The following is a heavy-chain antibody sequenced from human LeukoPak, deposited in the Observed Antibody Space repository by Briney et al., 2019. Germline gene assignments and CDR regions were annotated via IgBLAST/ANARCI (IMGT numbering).Heavy chain of an antibody. D-gene: IGHD2-15*01. Sequence: GGSLRPSCAASGFSFNTYSMSWVRQAPGKGLEGVSIISRASESIFYAVSVRGRFTIYRANAKNSLYLQMNSLRAEDTAVYYCARGGYCSGGSCYRKNFDYWGQGTLVTVSS. CDR1: GFSFNTYS. J-gene: IGHJ4*02. CDR3: ARGGYCSGGSCYRKNFDY. V-gene: IGHV3-21*01. CDR2: ISRASESI.